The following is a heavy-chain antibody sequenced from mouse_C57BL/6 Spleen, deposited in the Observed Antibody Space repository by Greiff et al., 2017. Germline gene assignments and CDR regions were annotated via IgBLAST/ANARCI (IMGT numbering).Heavy chain of an antibody. Sequence: EVQRVESGGGLVKPGGSMKLSCAASGFTFSSYTMSWVRQTPEKRLAWVATISGGGGNTYYPDSVKGRFTISRDNAKNTLYLQMSSLRSEDTALYYCARHADYYGSSYDWYFDVWGTGTTVTVSS. CDR1: GFTFSSYT. CDR3: ARHADYYGSSYDWYFDV. V-gene: IGHV5-9*01. J-gene: IGHJ1*03. CDR2: ISGGGGNT. D-gene: IGHD1-1*01.